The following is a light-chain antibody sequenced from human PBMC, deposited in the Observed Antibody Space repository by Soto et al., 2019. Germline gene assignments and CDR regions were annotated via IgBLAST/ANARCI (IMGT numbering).Light chain of an antibody. Sequence: EVVLTQSPATLSLSPGERATLSCRASQNVSSYFAWYQQKPGQAPRLLIYDASNRATGIPARFSGSGSGTDFTLTISRLEPEDFAVYYCQQYGSSPPWTFGQGTKVDI. CDR1: QNVSSY. V-gene: IGKV3-20*01. J-gene: IGKJ1*01. CDR2: DAS. CDR3: QQYGSSPPWT.